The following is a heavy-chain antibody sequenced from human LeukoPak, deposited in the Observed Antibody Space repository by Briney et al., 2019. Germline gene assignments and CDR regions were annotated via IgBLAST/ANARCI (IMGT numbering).Heavy chain of an antibody. D-gene: IGHD3-10*01. CDR2: INHSGST. CDR3: ARLAGSGSN. Sequence: PSETLSLTCAVYGGSFSGYYWSWIRQPPGKGLEWIGEINHSGSTNYNPSLKSRVTISVDTSKNQFSLKLSSVTAADTAVYYCARLAGSGSNWGQGTLVTVSS. J-gene: IGHJ4*02. CDR1: GGSFSGYY. V-gene: IGHV4-34*01.